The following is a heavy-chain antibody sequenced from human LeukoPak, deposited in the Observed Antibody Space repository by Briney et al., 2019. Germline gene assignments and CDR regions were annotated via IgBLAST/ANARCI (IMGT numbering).Heavy chain of an antibody. D-gene: IGHD3-10*01. CDR1: GGSISSYY. CDR3: ARAGRPGVPRNWYFDL. CDR2: IYYSGST. V-gene: IGHV4-59*01. J-gene: IGHJ2*01. Sequence: SETLSLTCTVSGGSISSYYWSWIRQPPGKGLEWIGYIYYSGSTSYNPSLKSRVTISVDTSKNQFSLKLSSVTAADTAVYYCARAGRPGVPRNWYFDLWGRGTLVTVSS.